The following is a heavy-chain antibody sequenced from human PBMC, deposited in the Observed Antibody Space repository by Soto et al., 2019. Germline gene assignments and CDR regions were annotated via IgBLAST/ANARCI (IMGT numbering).Heavy chain of an antibody. V-gene: IGHV1-69*01. J-gene: IGHJ4*02. CDR2: VIPMFGTA. D-gene: IGHD3-16*01. CDR1: GGTFSSHT. CDR3: ARGRGHDRNDAYYAY. Sequence: QVQLVQSGAAVRKPGSSVKFSCKASGGTFSSHTIIWVRQAPGQGLEWMGGVIPMFGTANYAEKFQGRGTIRAEEATSTVYLELSSLRSEDTAMYYCARGRGHDRNDAYYAYWGQGTQVIVSS.